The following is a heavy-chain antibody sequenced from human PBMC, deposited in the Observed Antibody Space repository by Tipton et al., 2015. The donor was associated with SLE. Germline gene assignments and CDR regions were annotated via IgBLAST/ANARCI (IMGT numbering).Heavy chain of an antibody. D-gene: IGHD4-23*01. Sequence: QVQLVQSGAEVKKPGASVKVSCKASGYSVTTYYIHWVRQAPGQGLEWMGRINPNGGGTNYARSFRGRVTMTRDTSISTAYMDLSRLRSDDAAVYYCARTVGIGASYYYGMDVWGQGTTVTVSS. CDR3: ARTVGIGASYYYGMDV. CDR1: GYSVTTYY. J-gene: IGHJ6*02. V-gene: IGHV1-2*06. CDR2: INPNGGGT.